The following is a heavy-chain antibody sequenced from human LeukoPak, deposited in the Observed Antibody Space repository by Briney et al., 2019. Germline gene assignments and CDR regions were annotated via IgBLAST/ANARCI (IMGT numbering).Heavy chain of an antibody. CDR1: GGTFSSYV. CDR3: ASKLGAAAALDY. CDR2: IIPIFGTA. V-gene: IGHV1-69*13. Sequence: GASVKVSCKASGGTFSSYVISWVRQAPGQGLEWMGGIIPIFGTANYAQKFQGRVTITADESTSTAYMGLSSLRSEDTAVYYCASKLGAAAALDYWGQGTLVTVSS. J-gene: IGHJ4*02. D-gene: IGHD6-13*01.